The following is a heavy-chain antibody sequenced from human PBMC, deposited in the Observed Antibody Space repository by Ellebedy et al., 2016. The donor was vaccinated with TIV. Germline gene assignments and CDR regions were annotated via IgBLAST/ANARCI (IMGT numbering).Heavy chain of an antibody. CDR2: IIPIFRTP. J-gene: IGHJ4*02. D-gene: IGHD3-10*01. V-gene: IGHV1-69*13. CDR3: ARDTYGLGSYAN. Sequence: AASVKVFCKVSGVTFNNYALNWVRQAPGQRLEWLGGIIPIFRTPNYAQRFQGRVTITADEYTSTVYMELSSLRSEDTAVYYCARDTYGLGSYANWGQGTPVTVSS. CDR1: GVTFNNYA.